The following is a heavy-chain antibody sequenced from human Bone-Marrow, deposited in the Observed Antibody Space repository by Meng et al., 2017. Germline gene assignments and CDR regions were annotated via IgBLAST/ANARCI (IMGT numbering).Heavy chain of an antibody. D-gene: IGHD6-13*01. Sequence: ASVKVSCKALGGIFSNYVIGWVRQATGQGLEWMGWMNPNSGNTGYAQKFQGRVTITRNTSISTAYMELSSLRSEDTAVYYCARVGQQLNAFDIWGQGTMVTVSS. CDR2: MNPNSGNT. CDR1: GGIFSNYV. V-gene: IGHV1-8*01. CDR3: ARVGQQLNAFDI. J-gene: IGHJ3*02.